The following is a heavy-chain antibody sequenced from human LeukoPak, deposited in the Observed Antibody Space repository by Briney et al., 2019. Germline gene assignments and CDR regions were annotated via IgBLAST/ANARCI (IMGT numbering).Heavy chain of an antibody. CDR1: GFTFSDYY. J-gene: IGHJ4*02. D-gene: IGHD3/OR15-3a*01. CDR2: ISSSGSTI. V-gene: IGHV3-11*04. CDR3: AKPYDFSAFDYFDY. Sequence: PGGSLRLSCAAVGFTFSDYYMSWIRQAPGKGLEWVSYISSSGSTIYYADSVKGRFTISRDNAKNSLYLQMNSLRAEDTAVYYCAKPYDFSAFDYFDYWGQGTLVTVSS.